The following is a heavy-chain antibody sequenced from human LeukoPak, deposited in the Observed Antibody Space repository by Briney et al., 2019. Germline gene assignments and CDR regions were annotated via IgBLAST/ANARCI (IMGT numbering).Heavy chain of an antibody. CDR3: ASVRVRPYNWNDFVFDP. J-gene: IGHJ5*02. CDR1: GYTFTGYY. CDR2: INPNSGGT. Sequence: ASVKVSCKASGYTFTGYYMHWVRQAPGQGLEWMGWINPNSGGTNYAQKFQGRVTMTRDTSISTAYMELSSLRSEDTAVYYCASVRVRPYNWNDFVFDPWGQGTLVTVSS. D-gene: IGHD1-20*01. V-gene: IGHV1-2*02.